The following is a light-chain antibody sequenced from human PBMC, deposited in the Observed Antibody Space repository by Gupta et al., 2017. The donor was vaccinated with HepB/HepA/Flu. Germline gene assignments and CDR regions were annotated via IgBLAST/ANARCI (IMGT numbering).Light chain of an antibody. V-gene: IGKV2D-29*01. J-gene: IGKJ1*01. CDR3: MQSVQLPWT. CDR1: QSLLPTDGKTY. CDR2: EIS. Sequence: DIVLTQPPLSLSVTAGQPASISCKSSQSLLPTDGKTYFYWFLQKPGQPPQLLIYEISSRFSGVPDRFSGSGSGTDFTLEISRVEAEDVGVYYCMQSVQLPWTFGQGTKVEIK.